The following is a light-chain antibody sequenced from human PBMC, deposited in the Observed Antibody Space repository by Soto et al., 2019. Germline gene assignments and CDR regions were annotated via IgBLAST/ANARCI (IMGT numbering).Light chain of an antibody. CDR3: QEYDNLPIT. CDR2: DAS. J-gene: IGKJ5*01. V-gene: IGKV1-33*01. CDR1: QDISNY. Sequence: DIQMTQSPSSLSASVGDRVTITCQASQDISNYLNWYQQKPGKAPKLLIYDASNLETGDPPRFSGSGSATDFTFTISSLQPEDIATYYCQEYDNLPITFGQGTRLEIK.